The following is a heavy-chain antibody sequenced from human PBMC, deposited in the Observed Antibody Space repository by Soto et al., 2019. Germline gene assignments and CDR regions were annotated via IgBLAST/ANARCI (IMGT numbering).Heavy chain of an antibody. Sequence: PSETLSLTCTVSGGSISSGGYYWIWIRQHPGKGLEWIGYIYYSGSTYYNPSLKSRVTISVDTSKNQFSLKLSSVTAADTAVYYCARDRIVATTNYYYGMDVWGQGTTVTVSS. CDR3: ARDRIVATTNYYYGMDV. D-gene: IGHD5-12*01. J-gene: IGHJ6*02. V-gene: IGHV4-31*03. CDR2: IYYSGST. CDR1: GGSISSGGYY.